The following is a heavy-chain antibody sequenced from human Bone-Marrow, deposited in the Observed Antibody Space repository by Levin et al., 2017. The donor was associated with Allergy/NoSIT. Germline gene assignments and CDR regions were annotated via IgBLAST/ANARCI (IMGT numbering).Heavy chain of an antibody. D-gene: IGHD1-1*01. Sequence: WASVKVSCKASGGTLNSLTLSWVRQAPGQGLEWMGRIIPMFGIAKYAQKFQDRVTITADRSTRTAYMEVNSLTFEDTAVYFCARGTQPTYYFDYWGQGTPVTVSS. CDR3: ARGTQPTYYFDY. J-gene: IGHJ4*02. CDR2: IIPMFGIA. CDR1: GGTLNSLT. V-gene: IGHV1-69*02.